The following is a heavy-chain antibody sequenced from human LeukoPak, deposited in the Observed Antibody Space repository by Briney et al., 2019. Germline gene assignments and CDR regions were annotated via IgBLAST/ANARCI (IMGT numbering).Heavy chain of an antibody. Sequence: ASVKVSCKASGYTFTGYDINWVRQATGQGLEWMGWMNPNSGNTGYAQKFQGRVTMTRNTSISTAYMELSSLRSEDTAVYYCARYYCSGGSCYGGGDYWGQGTLVAVSS. CDR1: GYTFTGYD. CDR3: ARYYCSGGSCYGGGDY. CDR2: MNPNSGNT. D-gene: IGHD2-15*01. J-gene: IGHJ4*02. V-gene: IGHV1-8*01.